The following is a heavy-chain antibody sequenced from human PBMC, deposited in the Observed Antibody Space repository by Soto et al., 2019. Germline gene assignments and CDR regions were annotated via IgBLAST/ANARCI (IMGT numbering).Heavy chain of an antibody. CDR2: MNPNNGNT. CDR3: TRGPRNWGVDY. Sequence: QVQLVQSGAEVKKPGASVKVSCKAAAYTFTSYDINWVRQATGQDFEWMGWMNPNNGNTAYAQKFQGRVTMTRDTSKSKAFMGLSSLTSEDTAVYYCTRGPRNWGVDYWGQVTLVTVSS. V-gene: IGHV1-8*01. D-gene: IGHD7-27*01. J-gene: IGHJ4*02. CDR1: AYTFTSYD.